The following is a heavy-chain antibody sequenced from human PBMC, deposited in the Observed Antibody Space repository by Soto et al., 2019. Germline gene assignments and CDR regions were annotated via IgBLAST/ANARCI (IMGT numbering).Heavy chain of an antibody. Sequence: QVQLVQSGAEVKKPGASLKVSCKASGYTFTGHYIHWVRQAPGQGLEWMGWINPNTGGTNYAQRFQGRVTMTRDTSISTAYMELSGLISDVTALYYCARDWNNGYGMDVWGQGTTVTVSS. CDR3: ARDWNNGYGMDV. J-gene: IGHJ6*02. V-gene: IGHV1-2*02. CDR1: GYTFTGHY. D-gene: IGHD1-1*01. CDR2: INPNTGGT.